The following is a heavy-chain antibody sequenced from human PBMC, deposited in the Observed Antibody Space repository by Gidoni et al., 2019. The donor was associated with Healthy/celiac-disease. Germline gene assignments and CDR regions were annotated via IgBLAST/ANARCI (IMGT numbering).Heavy chain of an antibody. D-gene: IGHD3-22*01. Sequence: QVQLQESGPGLVKPSATLSLPCTVSGGSIRSYYWSWIRPPAGKGLEWIGRSYTSGSTNYNPSLKSRVTMSVDTSKNQFSLKLSSVTAADTAVYYCARDPPFYYDSSGYYDDYWGQGTLVTVSS. CDR3: ARDPPFYYDSSGYYDDY. CDR2: SYTSGST. V-gene: IGHV4-4*07. CDR1: GGSIRSYY. J-gene: IGHJ4*02.